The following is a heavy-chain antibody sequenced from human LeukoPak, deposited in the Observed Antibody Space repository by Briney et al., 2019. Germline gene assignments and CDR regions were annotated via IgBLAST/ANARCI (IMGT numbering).Heavy chain of an antibody. D-gene: IGHD3-10*01. J-gene: IGHJ4*02. CDR2: ISGSGGST. V-gene: IGHV3-23*01. CDR1: GFTFSSYA. Sequence: GGSLRLSCAASGFTFSSYAMSWVRQAPGKGLEWVSAISGSGGSTYYADSVKGRFTISRDNSKNTLYLQMKSLRAEDTAVYYCAKVYYGSGSYFDYWGQGTLVTVSS. CDR3: AKVYYGSGSYFDY.